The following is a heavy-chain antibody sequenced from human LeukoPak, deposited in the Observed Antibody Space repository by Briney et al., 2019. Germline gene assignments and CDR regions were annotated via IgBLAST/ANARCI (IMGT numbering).Heavy chain of an antibody. CDR2: IYYSGSP. CDR3: AGCIYYYGSGMTPEPFDY. J-gene: IGHJ4*02. Sequence: SETLSLTCTVSGGSVSSGSYYWSWIRQPPGKGLEWIGYIYYSGSPNYNPSLKSRVTISLDTSKNQFSLKLSSVTAADTAVYYCAGCIYYYGSGMTPEPFDYWGQGTLVTVSS. V-gene: IGHV4-61*01. CDR1: GGSVSSGSYY. D-gene: IGHD3-10*01.